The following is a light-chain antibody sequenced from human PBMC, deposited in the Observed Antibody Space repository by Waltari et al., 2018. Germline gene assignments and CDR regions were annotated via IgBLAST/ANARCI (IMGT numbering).Light chain of an antibody. CDR2: GAS. J-gene: IGKJ4*01. V-gene: IGKV1-39*01. CDR1: HLISMF. CDR3: QQRSKWPLT. Sequence: DIQLTQSPPSLSASVGDRVTITCRASHLISMFLNWYQQKPGKAPNLLIYGASSLQRGVPSRFSGSGSGTDFTLTISSLHPEDFAVYYCQQRSKWPLTFGGGTNLEIK.